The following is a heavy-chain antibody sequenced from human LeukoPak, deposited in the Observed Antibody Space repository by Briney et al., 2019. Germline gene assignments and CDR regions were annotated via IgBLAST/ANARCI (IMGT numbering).Heavy chain of an antibody. Sequence: PGGSLRLSCAASGFTVSSNYMSWVRQAPGKGLEWVSVIYSGGSTYYADSVKGRFTTSRDNSKNTLYLQMNSLRAEDTAVYYCASSGWELLIAFDIWGQGTMVTVSS. CDR3: ASSGWELLIAFDI. V-gene: IGHV3-53*01. D-gene: IGHD1-26*01. J-gene: IGHJ3*02. CDR1: GFTVSSNY. CDR2: IYSGGST.